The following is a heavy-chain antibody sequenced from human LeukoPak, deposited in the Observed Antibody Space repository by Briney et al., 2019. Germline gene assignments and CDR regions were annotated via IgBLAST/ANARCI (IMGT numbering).Heavy chain of an antibody. V-gene: IGHV1-18*01. J-gene: IGHJ5*02. D-gene: IGHD3-22*01. CDR3: ARLTMIVVVDWFDP. Sequence: GASVKVSCKASGYTFTSYGISWVRQAPGQGLEWMGWISAYNGNTNYAQKLQGRVTMTTDTSTSTAYMELRSLRSDDTAVYYCARLTMIVVVDWFDPWGQGTLVTVSS. CDR1: GYTFTSYG. CDR2: ISAYNGNT.